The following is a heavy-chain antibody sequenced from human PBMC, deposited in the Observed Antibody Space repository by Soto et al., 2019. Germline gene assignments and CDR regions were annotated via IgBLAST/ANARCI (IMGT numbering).Heavy chain of an antibody. CDR1: GFSLSTSEVG. CDR2: LYWDDDK. D-gene: IGHD6-13*01. CDR3: VHRAGMGGNSWLPGH. Sequence: QITLKESGPTLVNPTQTLTLTCTFSGFSLSTSEVGVGWIRQPPGKALEWLALLYWDDDKRYNPSLKGRLTITKDPSKNRVVLTLTNMDPVDTATYYCVHRAGMGGNSWLPGHWGQGTLVTVSS. J-gene: IGHJ4*02. V-gene: IGHV2-5*02.